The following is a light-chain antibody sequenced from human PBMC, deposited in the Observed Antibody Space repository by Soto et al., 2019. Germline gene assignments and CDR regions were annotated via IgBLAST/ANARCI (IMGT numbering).Light chain of an antibody. CDR2: GAS. V-gene: IGKV3-20*01. CDR1: QSVSSSY. J-gene: IGKJ2*01. Sequence: EIVLTQSPGTLSLSPGERATLSCRASQSVSSSYLAWYQQKPGQAPRVLIHGASSRATGIPDRFSGSGSGTDFTLTISSLEPEDFVVYFCQQYGNPPPNAFGQGTKVEIK. CDR3: QQYGNPPPNA.